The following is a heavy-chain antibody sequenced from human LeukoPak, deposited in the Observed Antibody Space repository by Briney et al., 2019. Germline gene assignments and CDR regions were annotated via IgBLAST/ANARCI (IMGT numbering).Heavy chain of an antibody. CDR3: ARVVNGYVDY. Sequence: GGSLRLSCAASGLTFSNTNMNWVRQAPGKGLKWVSFISASSNYIYYADSVKGRFTISRDNAQNSLYLQMNSLRAEDTAVYFCARVVNGYVDYWGQGTLVTVSS. V-gene: IGHV3-21*06. D-gene: IGHD2-8*01. CDR2: ISASSNYI. CDR1: GLTFSNTN. J-gene: IGHJ4*02.